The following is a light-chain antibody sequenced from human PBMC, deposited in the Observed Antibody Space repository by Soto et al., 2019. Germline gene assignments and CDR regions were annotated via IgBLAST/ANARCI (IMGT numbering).Light chain of an antibody. V-gene: IGKV3-15*01. Sequence: EIVMTQSPVILSVSPGERATLSCRASQNVNSDLAWYQQKPGQAPRILIYGASTRATDIPARISGSGSGTDFTLTINGLQSEDFAVYYCQQYNKWPPYTFGQGTKLEIK. CDR2: GAS. CDR3: QQYNKWPPYT. CDR1: QNVNSD. J-gene: IGKJ2*01.